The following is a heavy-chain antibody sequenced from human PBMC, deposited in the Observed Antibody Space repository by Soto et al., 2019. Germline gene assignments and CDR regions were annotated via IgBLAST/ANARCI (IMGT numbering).Heavy chain of an antibody. D-gene: IGHD4-17*01. Sequence: SETLSLTCTVSGGSISSSSYYWGWIRQPPGKGLEWIGGIYYSGSTYYNPSLKSRVTISVDTSKNQFSLKLSSVTAADTAVYYCASSTGGTVTTEYYYGMDVWGQGTTVTVSS. CDR1: GGSISSSSYY. J-gene: IGHJ6*02. CDR2: IYYSGST. V-gene: IGHV4-39*01. CDR3: ASSTGGTVTTEYYYGMDV.